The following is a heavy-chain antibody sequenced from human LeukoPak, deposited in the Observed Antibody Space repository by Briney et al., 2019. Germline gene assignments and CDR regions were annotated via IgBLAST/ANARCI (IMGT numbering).Heavy chain of an antibody. V-gene: IGHV3-30*18. D-gene: IGHD6-13*01. CDR3: AKRGSSWFYADY. CDR2: ISSDGGNA. J-gene: IGHJ4*02. Sequence: GGSLRLSCAGSGFTFSNYDMHWVRQAPGKGLEGVAVISSDGGNAYYVDSVKGRFTICRDNSKNTVYLQMNSLTTEDTAVYYCAKRGSSWFYADYWGQGTLVTVSS. CDR1: GFTFSNYD.